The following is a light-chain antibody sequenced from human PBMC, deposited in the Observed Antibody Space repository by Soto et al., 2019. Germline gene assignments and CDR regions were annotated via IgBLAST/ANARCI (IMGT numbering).Light chain of an antibody. CDR3: QQFGRSPPSWT. Sequence: ETVLTQSPGTLSLSPGERATLSCRASQSVSSNYLAWYQQKPGQAPRLLMYGASTRATGIPDRFSGSGSGTDFTLTISRLGAEDFAVYYCQQFGRSPPSWTFGQGTKVEIK. CDR1: QSVSSNY. CDR2: GAS. J-gene: IGKJ1*01. V-gene: IGKV3-20*01.